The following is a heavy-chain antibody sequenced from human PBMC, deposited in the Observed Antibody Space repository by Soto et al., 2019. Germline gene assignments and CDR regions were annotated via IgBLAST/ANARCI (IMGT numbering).Heavy chain of an antibody. J-gene: IGHJ3*02. Sequence: GGSLRLSCAASGFIFSSYNLNWVRQAAGKGLEWVSYTSSSGNTIYYSDSVKGRFTFSRDNGKNSLFLQMNSLREEDTAVYYCARDRGVGTPDSFDIWGQGTMVTVSS. D-gene: IGHD3-3*01. CDR1: GFIFSSYN. CDR2: TSSSGNTI. CDR3: ARDRGVGTPDSFDI. V-gene: IGHV3-48*02.